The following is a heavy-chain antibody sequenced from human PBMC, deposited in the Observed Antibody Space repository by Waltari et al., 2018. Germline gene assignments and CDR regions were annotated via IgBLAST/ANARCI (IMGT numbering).Heavy chain of an antibody. CDR1: GLTVRSND. Sequence: EVQLVASGGGLVQPGGSLRLSCVASGLTVRSNDRSWALQAPGKGLEWGSVIYSGGSTFYADSVKGRFTISRDNSKNALYLQMSSLRAEDTAVYFCASCSRSSCYQGGFDYWGQGTLVTFTS. V-gene: IGHV3-53*01. CDR3: ASCSRSSCYQGGFDY. CDR2: IYSGGST. J-gene: IGHJ4*02. D-gene: IGHD2-2*01.